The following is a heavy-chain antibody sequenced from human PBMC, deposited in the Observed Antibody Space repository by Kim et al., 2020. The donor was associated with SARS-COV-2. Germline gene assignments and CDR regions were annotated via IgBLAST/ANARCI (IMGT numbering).Heavy chain of an antibody. CDR2: IYHSGST. V-gene: IGHV4-4*02. CDR3: ARVPAATLYYYYYGMDV. CDR1: GGSISSSNW. Sequence: SETLSLTCAVSGGSISSSNWWSWVRQPPGKGLEWIGEIYHSGSTNYNPSLKSRVTISVDKSKNQFSLKLSSVTAADTAVYYCARVPAATLYYYYYGMDVWGQGTTVTVSS. J-gene: IGHJ6*02. D-gene: IGHD2-2*01.